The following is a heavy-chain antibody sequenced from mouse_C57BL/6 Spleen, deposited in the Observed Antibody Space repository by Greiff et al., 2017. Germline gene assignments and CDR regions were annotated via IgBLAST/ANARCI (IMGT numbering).Heavy chain of an antibody. V-gene: IGHV14-4*01. CDR2: IDPENGDT. Sequence: VQLQQSGAELVRPGASVKLSCTASGFNIKDDYMHWVKQRPEQGLEWIGWIDPENGDTEYASKFQGKATITADTSSNTAYLQLSSLTSEDTAVYYCTTWELFDYWGQGTTLTVSS. J-gene: IGHJ2*01. D-gene: IGHD4-1*01. CDR1: GFNIKDDY. CDR3: TTWELFDY.